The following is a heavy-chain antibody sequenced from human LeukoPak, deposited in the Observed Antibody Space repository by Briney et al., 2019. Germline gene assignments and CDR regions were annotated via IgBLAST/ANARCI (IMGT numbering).Heavy chain of an antibody. CDR2: IYYSEST. Sequence: PSETLSLTCTVSGGSISSSSYYWGWIRQPPGKGLEWIGSIYYSESTYDNPSLKSRVTISVDTSKNQFSLELNSVTAADTAVYYCARGSGSYYSSYYYYMDVWGKGTTVTVSS. CDR3: ARGSGSYYSSYYYYMDV. J-gene: IGHJ6*03. D-gene: IGHD3-10*01. V-gene: IGHV4-39*07. CDR1: GGSISSSSYY.